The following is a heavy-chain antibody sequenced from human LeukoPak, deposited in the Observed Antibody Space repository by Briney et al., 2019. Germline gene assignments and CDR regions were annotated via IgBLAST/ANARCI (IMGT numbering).Heavy chain of an antibody. D-gene: IGHD4-17*01. CDR2: IYYSGST. CDR1: GGSISSYY. J-gene: IGHJ5*02. V-gene: IGHV4-59*01. Sequence: SGTLSLTCTVSGGSISSYYWSWIRQPPGKGLEWIGYIYYSGSTNYNPSLKSRVTISVDTSKNQFSLKLSSVTAADTAVYYCARGTVTNWFDPWGQGTLVTVSS. CDR3: ARGTVTNWFDP.